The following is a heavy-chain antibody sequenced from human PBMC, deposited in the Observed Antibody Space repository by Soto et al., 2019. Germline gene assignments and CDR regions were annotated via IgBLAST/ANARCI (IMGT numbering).Heavy chain of an antibody. CDR2: INPNSGGT. CDR1: GYTFTGYY. V-gene: IGHV1-2*04. CDR3: ARGDIVVVVAATPNYYYGMDV. Sequence: QVQLVQPGAEVKKPGASVKVSCKASGYTFTGYYMHWVRQAPGQGLEWMGWINPNSGGTNYAQKFQGWVTMTRDTSISTAYMELSRLRSDDTAVYYCARGDIVVVVAATPNYYYGMDVWGQGTTVTVSS. J-gene: IGHJ6*02. D-gene: IGHD2-15*01.